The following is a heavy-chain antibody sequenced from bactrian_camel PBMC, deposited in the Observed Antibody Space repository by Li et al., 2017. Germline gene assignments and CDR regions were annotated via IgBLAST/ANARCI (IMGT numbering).Heavy chain of an antibody. CDR1: GFTFNLYA. CDR2: VDNGGSNT. Sequence: VQLVESGGGSVEAGGSQRLSCAASGFTFNLYAMSWVRQAPGKGLEWVSTVDNGGSNTYYADSDQGRFAISRDNTKNTVYLQMNSLKSEDTALYYCATDAGMGPRRRYNSWGQGTQVTVS. V-gene: IGHV3S40*01. J-gene: IGHJ4*01. CDR3: ATDAGMGPRRRYNS. D-gene: IGHD1*01.